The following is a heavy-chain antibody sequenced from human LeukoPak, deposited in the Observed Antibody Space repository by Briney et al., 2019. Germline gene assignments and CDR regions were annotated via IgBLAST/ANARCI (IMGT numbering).Heavy chain of an antibody. CDR1: GFTFSSYA. J-gene: IGHJ4*02. CDR3: VKDEAPYYYDSSGYYFGD. V-gene: IGHV3-64D*09. Sequence: GGSLRLSCSASGFTFSSYAMHWVRQAPGKGLEYVSAISSHGGSTYYADSVKGRFTISRDNSKNKQYLQMSSLRAEDTAVYYCVKDEAPYYYDSSGYYFGDWGQGTLVTISS. D-gene: IGHD3-22*01. CDR2: ISSHGGST.